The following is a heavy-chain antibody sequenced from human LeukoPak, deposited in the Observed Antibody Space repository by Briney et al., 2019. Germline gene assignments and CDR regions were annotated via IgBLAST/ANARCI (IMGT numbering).Heavy chain of an antibody. D-gene: IGHD1-1*01. CDR2: ITNNGVST. CDR3: AMNWNCDY. J-gene: IGHJ4*02. V-gene: IGHV3-64D*09. Sequence: PGGSLRLSCSASGFTFSNYALAWVRQAPGKGLEYVSVITNNGVSTYYADSVKGRFTISRDNSKSTLYLQMSSLRAEDTAMYYCAMNWNCDYWGQGTLVTASS. CDR1: GFTFSNYA.